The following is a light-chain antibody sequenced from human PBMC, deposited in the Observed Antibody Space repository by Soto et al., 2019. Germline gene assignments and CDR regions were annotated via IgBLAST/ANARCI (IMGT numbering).Light chain of an antibody. CDR2: EVN. CDR1: NGDVGSYDL. CDR3: CSYAGSNSLI. J-gene: IGLJ2*01. V-gene: IGLV2-23*02. Sequence: QSALTQPASVSGSPGQSITISCTGTNGDVGSYDLVSWYQRYPGEAPKLIIYEVNKRPSGISNRFSGSKSGNTASLTISGLQAEDEAEYDCCSYAGSNSLIFGGGNQLTVL.